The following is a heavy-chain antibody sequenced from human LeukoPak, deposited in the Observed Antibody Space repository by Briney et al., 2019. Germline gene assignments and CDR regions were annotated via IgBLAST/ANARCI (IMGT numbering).Heavy chain of an antibody. V-gene: IGHV4-34*01. Sequence: PSETLSLTCAVYGGSFSGYYWSWIRQPPGKGLDLIGEINHSGSTNYNPSLKSRVTISVDTYKNQFSLKLSSVTAADTAVYYCARKRTVVLWFGETAFNWFDPWGQGTLVTVSS. CDR2: INHSGST. D-gene: IGHD3-10*01. J-gene: IGHJ5*02. CDR1: GGSFSGYY. CDR3: ARKRTVVLWFGETAFNWFDP.